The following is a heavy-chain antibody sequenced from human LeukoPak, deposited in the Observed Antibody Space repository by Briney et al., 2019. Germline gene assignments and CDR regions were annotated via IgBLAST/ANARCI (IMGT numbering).Heavy chain of an antibody. CDR1: GFTFSSYA. D-gene: IGHD5-12*01. Sequence: GGSLRLSCAASGFTFSSYAMHWVRQAPGKGLEWVAVISYDGSNKYYADSVKGRFTISRDNSKNTLYLQMNSLRAEDTAVYFCASANRGYGHYFYGMDLWGQGTTVTVSS. CDR2: ISYDGSNK. CDR3: ASANRGYGHYFYGMDL. J-gene: IGHJ6*02. V-gene: IGHV3-30*01.